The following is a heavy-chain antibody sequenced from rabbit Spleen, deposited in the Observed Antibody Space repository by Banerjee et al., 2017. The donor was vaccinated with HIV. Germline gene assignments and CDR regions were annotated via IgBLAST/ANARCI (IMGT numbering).Heavy chain of an antibody. CDR2: IDPVFGIT. CDR1: GFDFSSYY. CDR3: ARGPPYAGYAGYGYVYLNL. V-gene: IGHV1S7*01. D-gene: IGHD6-1*01. J-gene: IGHJ4*01. Sequence: QLKETGGGLVQPGGSLTLSCKASGFDFSSYYMSWVRQAPGKGLEWIGYIDPVFGITYYASWVNGRFSISRENTQNTVSLQMNSLTAADTATYFCARGPPYAGYAGYGYVYLNLWGPGTLVTVS.